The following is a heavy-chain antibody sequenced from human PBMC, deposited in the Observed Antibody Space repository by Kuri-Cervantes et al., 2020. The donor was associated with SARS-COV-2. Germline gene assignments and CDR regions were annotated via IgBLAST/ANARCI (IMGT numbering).Heavy chain of an antibody. D-gene: IGHD2-2*01. CDR1: GYTFTSYY. V-gene: IGHV1-46*01. CDR2: INPSGGST. Sequence: ASVKVSCKASGYTFTSYYMHWVRQAPGQGLEWMGIINPSGGSTSYAQKFQGRVTMTRDTSTSTVYMELSSLRAEDMGVYYCARDRAPSAMEDLGFFYYMGVWGKGTTVTSP. J-gene: IGHJ6*03. CDR3: ARDRAPSAMEDLGFFYYMGV.